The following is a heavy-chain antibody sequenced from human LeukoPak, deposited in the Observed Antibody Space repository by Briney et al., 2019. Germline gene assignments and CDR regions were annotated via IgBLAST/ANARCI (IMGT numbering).Heavy chain of an antibody. CDR3: ARDPPDGYNGGI. Sequence: GASVKVSCKASGYTITSYGISWVRQAPGQGLEWMGWISAYNGNTNYAQKLQGRVTMPTDTSTSTAYMELRSLRSDDTAVYYCARDPPDGYNGGIWGQGTMVTVSS. J-gene: IGHJ3*02. CDR1: GYTITSYG. V-gene: IGHV1-18*01. D-gene: IGHD5-24*01. CDR2: ISAYNGNT.